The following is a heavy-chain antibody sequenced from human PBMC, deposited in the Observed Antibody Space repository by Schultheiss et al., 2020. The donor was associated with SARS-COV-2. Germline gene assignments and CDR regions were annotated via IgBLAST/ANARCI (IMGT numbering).Heavy chain of an antibody. D-gene: IGHD6-6*01. CDR2: ISYDGSNK. Sequence: GGSLRLSCAASGFTFSSYGMHWVRQAPGKGLEWVAVISYDGSNKYYADSVKGRFTISRDNSKNTLYLQMNSLRAEDTAVYYCAKGIEYSSSPFDYWGQGTLVTVSS. V-gene: IGHV3-30*18. J-gene: IGHJ4*02. CDR3: AKGIEYSSSPFDY. CDR1: GFTFSSYG.